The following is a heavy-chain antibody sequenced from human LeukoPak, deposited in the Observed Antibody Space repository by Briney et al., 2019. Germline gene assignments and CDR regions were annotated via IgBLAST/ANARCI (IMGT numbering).Heavy chain of an antibody. CDR1: GFTFSSYE. J-gene: IGHJ4*02. Sequence: GGSLRLSCAASGFTFSSYEMNWVRQAPGKGLEWVSYISSSGSTIYYADSVKGRYTISRDNAKNSLYLQMNSLRAEDTAVYYCAKIYSYGSRSFDYWGQGTLVTVSS. V-gene: IGHV3-48*03. D-gene: IGHD5-18*01. CDR2: ISSSGSTI. CDR3: AKIYSYGSRSFDY.